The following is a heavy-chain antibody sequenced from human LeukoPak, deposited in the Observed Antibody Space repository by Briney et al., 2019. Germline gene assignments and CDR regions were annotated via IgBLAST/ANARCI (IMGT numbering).Heavy chain of an antibody. V-gene: IGHV3-23*01. D-gene: IGHD5-18*01. CDR3: AANGGYSSGFHFDY. CDR1: GFTFSSYA. CDR2: ISGSGGST. J-gene: IGHJ4*02. Sequence: GGSLRLSCAASGFTFSSYAMSWVRQAPGKGLEWVSAISGSGGSTYYADSVKGRFTISRDNSKNTLYLQMTSLRAEATAVYYCAANGGYSSGFHFDYWGQGTLVTVSS.